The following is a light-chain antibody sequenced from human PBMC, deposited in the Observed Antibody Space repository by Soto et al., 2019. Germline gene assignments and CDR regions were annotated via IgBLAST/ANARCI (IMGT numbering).Light chain of an antibody. CDR2: TAS. CDR1: QSVSSNY. J-gene: IGKJ1*01. V-gene: IGKV3-20*01. CDR3: QQYGSSPKT. Sequence: EIVLTQSPGTLSLSPGERATLSCRASQSVSSNYLAWFQQKPGQAPRLLIYTASSRATGIPDRFSGSGSGTDFNLTISRLEPEDFAVYYGQQYGSSPKTFGQGTKVEI.